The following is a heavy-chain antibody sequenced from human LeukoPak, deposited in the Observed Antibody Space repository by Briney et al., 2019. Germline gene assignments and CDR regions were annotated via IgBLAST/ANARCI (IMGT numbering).Heavy chain of an antibody. V-gene: IGHV1-2*02. D-gene: IGHD3-10*01. CDR3: ARVLRGSGSYWGY. J-gene: IGHJ4*02. CDR2: INPNSGGT. Sequence: ASVKVSCKASGYTFTGYYMHWVRQAPGQGLEWMGWINPNSGGTVYAQKFQGRVTMTRDTSISTAYMELSRLRSDDTAVYYCARVLRGSGSYWGYWGQGTLVTVSS. CDR1: GYTFTGYY.